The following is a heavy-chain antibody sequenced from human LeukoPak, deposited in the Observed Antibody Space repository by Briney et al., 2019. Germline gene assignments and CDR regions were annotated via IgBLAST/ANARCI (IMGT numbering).Heavy chain of an antibody. J-gene: IGHJ3*02. CDR1: GFTFSDYY. Sequence: TSGGSLRLSCAASGFTFSDYYMSWIRQAPGKGLEWVSYISGSGTTIYYADSVKGRFTISRDNAKNSLYLQMNSLRAEDTAAYYCARDYRFAIFGLVGSKNAFDIWGQGTMVTVSS. CDR3: ARDYRFAIFGLVGSKNAFDI. V-gene: IGHV3-11*04. D-gene: IGHD3/OR15-3a*01. CDR2: ISGSGTTI.